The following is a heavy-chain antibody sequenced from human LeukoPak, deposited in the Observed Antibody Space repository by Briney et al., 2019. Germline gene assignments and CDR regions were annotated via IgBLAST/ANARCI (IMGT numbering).Heavy chain of an antibody. J-gene: IGHJ4*02. Sequence: VASVKVSCKASGYTFTGYYMHWVRQAPGQGLEWMGWINPNSGGTNYAQKFQGRVTMTRDTSTSTVYMELSSLRSEDTAVYYCARDTRYCSSTSCYTLPHGSSYYFDYWGQGTLVTVSS. D-gene: IGHD2-2*02. CDR2: INPNSGGT. V-gene: IGHV1-2*02. CDR1: GYTFTGYY. CDR3: ARDTRYCSSTSCYTLPHGSSYYFDY.